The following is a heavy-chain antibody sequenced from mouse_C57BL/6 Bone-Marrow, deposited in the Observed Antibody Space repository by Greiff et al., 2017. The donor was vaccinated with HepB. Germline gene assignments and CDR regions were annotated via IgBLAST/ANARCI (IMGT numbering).Heavy chain of an antibody. D-gene: IGHD2-4*01. CDR3: ARGGLRRPID. Sequence: EVKVVESGGGLVKPGGSLKLSCAASGFSFSDYGMHWVRQAPEKVLVWVAYISSGSSTIYYADTVKGRFTISRDNAKNTLFLQMTGLRSEDTAMYYCARGGLRRPIDWGQGTSVTVSS. J-gene: IGHJ4*01. CDR1: GFSFSDYG. V-gene: IGHV5-17*01. CDR2: ISSGSSTI.